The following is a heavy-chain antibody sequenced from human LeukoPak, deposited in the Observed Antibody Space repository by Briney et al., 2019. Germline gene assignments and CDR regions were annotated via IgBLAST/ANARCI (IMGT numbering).Heavy chain of an antibody. Sequence: SETLSLTCTVSGGPISRYYWSWIPQPPGEGLEWFGYIYYSGSTNYNPSLKSRVTISVDTSKNQFSLKLSSVTAADTAVYYCARQRFLEWYFDYWGQGTLVTVSS. D-gene: IGHD3-3*01. V-gene: IGHV4-59*08. CDR3: ARQRFLEWYFDY. J-gene: IGHJ4*02. CDR2: IYYSGST. CDR1: GGPISRYY.